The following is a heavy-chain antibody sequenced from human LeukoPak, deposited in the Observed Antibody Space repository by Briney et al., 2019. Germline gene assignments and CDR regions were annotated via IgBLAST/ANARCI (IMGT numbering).Heavy chain of an antibody. CDR3: ARVGLVGATSYFDY. J-gene: IGHJ4*02. Sequence: SETLSLTCAVYGGSFSGYYWSWIRQPPGKGLEWIGEINHSGGTNYNPSLKSRVTISVDTSKNQFSLKLSSVTAADTAVYYCARVGLVGATSYFDYWGQGTLVTVSS. CDR1: GGSFSGYY. D-gene: IGHD1-26*01. V-gene: IGHV4-34*01. CDR2: INHSGGT.